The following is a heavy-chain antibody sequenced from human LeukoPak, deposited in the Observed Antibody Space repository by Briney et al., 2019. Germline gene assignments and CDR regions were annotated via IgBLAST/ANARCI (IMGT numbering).Heavy chain of an antibody. CDR2: ISAYNGNT. D-gene: IGHD4/OR15-4a*01. CDR3: ARDSYYGGHYSFFEH. J-gene: IGHJ4*02. V-gene: IGHV1-18*01. CDR1: GYTFTTYG. Sequence: GASVKVSCKASGYTFTTYGISWVRQAPGQGLEWMGWISAYNGNTNYAQKLQGRVTMTTDTSTSTAYMELRSLRFDDTAIYYCARDSYYGGHYSFFEHWGQGTLVTVSS.